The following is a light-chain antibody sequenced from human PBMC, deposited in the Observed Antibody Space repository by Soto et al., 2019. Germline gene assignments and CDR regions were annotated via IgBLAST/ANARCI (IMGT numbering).Light chain of an antibody. V-gene: IGKV3-15*01. CDR2: GAS. CDR3: QHYNNLWG. Sequence: EIVMTQSPATLSVSPGERVTLSCRASQSVRSNLAWYQQKPGQVPRVLIYGASTRAIGIPDRFSGSGSGTEFTLTISRLQSEDFAVYYCQHYNNLWGFGGGTKVEIK. J-gene: IGKJ4*01. CDR1: QSVRSN.